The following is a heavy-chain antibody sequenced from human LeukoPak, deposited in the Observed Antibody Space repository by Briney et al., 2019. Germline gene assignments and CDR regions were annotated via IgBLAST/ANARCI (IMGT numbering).Heavy chain of an antibody. V-gene: IGHV3-23*01. J-gene: IGHJ4*02. Sequence: QAGGSLRLSCATSGFTFNTNAMSWVRQAPGKGLEWVSTIGNAETFYADSVTGRFTTSRDNSKNTVYLHMNSLRVEDTAVYYCAKDWIQFNRVFDCFDSWGQGTLVTVSS. CDR3: AKDWIQFNRVFDCFDS. D-gene: IGHD2-21*01. CDR2: IGNAET. CDR1: GFTFNTNA.